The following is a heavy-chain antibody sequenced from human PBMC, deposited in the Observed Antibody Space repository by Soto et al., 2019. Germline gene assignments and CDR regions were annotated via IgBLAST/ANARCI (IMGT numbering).Heavy chain of an antibody. J-gene: IGHJ4*01. Sequence: QLQLQESGPGLVRASETLSLSCIVSGGSISSSSYHWGWIRQPPGKGLEWIGSIYFTGSTHYNVSLSDRVTNSLDASKNRFSLKLSYVTATDTAVYYCARHVRGWQLMLDNLGHGSLGTVSS. CDR1: GGSISSSSYH. V-gene: IGHV4-39*01. CDR2: IYFTGST. D-gene: IGHD6-13*01. CDR3: ARHVRGWQLMLDN.